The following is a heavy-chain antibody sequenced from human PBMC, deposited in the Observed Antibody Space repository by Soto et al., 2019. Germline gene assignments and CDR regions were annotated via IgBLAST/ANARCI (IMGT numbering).Heavy chain of an antibody. D-gene: IGHD3-3*01. Sequence: LSLTCAVYGGSFSGYYWSWIRQPPGKGLEWIGEINHSGSTNYNPSLKSRVTISVDTSKNQFSLKLSSVTAADTAVYYCARGRAALRFSEWLPSALFDYWGQGTLVTVSS. CDR1: GGSFSGYY. CDR2: INHSGST. CDR3: ARGRAALRFSEWLPSALFDY. V-gene: IGHV4-34*01. J-gene: IGHJ4*02.